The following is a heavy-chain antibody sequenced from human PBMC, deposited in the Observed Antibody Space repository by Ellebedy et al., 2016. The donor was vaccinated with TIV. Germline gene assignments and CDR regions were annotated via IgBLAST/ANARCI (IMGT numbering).Heavy chain of an antibody. V-gene: IGHV3-53*01. CDR1: RFAVSSNY. Sequence: GGSLRLSXAASRFAVSSNYMTWVRQAPGEGLEWVSLIYSDGKAYYADPVKGRFTISRDSSRNTLYLQMNSLRAEDTAVYYCATGRYGASDIWGQGTRVSVSS. CDR3: ATGRYGASDI. J-gene: IGHJ3*02. D-gene: IGHD4-17*01. CDR2: IYSDGKA.